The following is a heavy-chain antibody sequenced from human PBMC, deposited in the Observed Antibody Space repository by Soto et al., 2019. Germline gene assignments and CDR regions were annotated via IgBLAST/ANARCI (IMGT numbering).Heavy chain of an antibody. J-gene: IGHJ4*02. Sequence: ASVKVSCKASGGTFSSYTISWVRQAPGQGLEWMGRIIPILGIANYAQKFQGRVTITADKSTSTAYMELSSLRSEDTAVYYCARADRLKRGGGNWNYYGYWGQGTLVTVSS. CDR3: ARADRLKRGGGNWNYYGY. CDR2: IIPILGIA. V-gene: IGHV1-69*02. D-gene: IGHD1-20*01. CDR1: GGTFSSYT.